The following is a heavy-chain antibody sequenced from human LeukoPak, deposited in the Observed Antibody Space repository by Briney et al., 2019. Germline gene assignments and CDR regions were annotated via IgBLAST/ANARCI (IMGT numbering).Heavy chain of an antibody. V-gene: IGHV4-59*08. Sequence: PSETLSLTCAVYGGSFSGYYWSWIRQPPGKGLEWTGYIYYSGSTNYNPSLNSRVTISVDTSKNQFSLRLSSVTAADTAIYYRARAVSGRFDYWGQGTLVTVSS. D-gene: IGHD6-19*01. CDR3: ARAVSGRFDY. CDR2: IYYSGST. J-gene: IGHJ4*02. CDR1: GGSFSGYY.